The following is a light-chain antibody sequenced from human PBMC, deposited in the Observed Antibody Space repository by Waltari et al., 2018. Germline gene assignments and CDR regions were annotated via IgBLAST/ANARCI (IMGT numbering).Light chain of an antibody. CDR2: EIS. CDR1: ESVSSH. CDR3: HQYHTWPLT. J-gene: IGKJ1*01. Sequence: IVMRQSPATLSVSPGERGTLACRASESVSSHIAWYQQKPGQTPRLLSDEISTRAAGIPVRFSGSGSGTDFNLTINSFQSEDFAVYYCHQYHTWPLTFGQGTNVEIK. V-gene: IGKV3D-15*01.